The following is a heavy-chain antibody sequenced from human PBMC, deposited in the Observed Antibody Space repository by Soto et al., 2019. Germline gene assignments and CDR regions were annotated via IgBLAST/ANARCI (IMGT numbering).Heavy chain of an antibody. Sequence: GGSLRLSCAASGFTFSSYAMHWVRQAPGKGLEWVAVISYDGSNKYYADSVKGRFTISRDNSKNTLYLQMNSLRAEDTAVYYCASDYDFWSGPIGEYFHHCGQGTLVTVSS. CDR1: GFTFSSYA. V-gene: IGHV3-30-3*01. CDR3: ASDYDFWSGPIGEYFHH. J-gene: IGHJ1*01. D-gene: IGHD3-3*01. CDR2: ISYDGSNK.